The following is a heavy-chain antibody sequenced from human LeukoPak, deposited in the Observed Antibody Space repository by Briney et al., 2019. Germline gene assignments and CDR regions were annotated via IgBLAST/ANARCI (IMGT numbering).Heavy chain of an antibody. Sequence: PSETLSLTCAVSGYSISSGYYWGWIRPPPGKGLEWIGEINHSGSTNYNPSLKSRVTISVDTSKNQFSLNLSSVTAADTAVYYCASSAGGALHWGQGTLVTVSS. D-gene: IGHD3-16*01. J-gene: IGHJ4*02. CDR1: GYSISSGYY. V-gene: IGHV4-38-2*01. CDR3: ASSAGGALH. CDR2: INHSGST.